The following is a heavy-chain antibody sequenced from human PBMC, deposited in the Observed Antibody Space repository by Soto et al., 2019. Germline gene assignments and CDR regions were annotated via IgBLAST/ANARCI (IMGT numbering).Heavy chain of an antibody. CDR1: GVTFSSYA. CDR2: IIPIFGTA. CDR3: ARDWRCSGGSCYSGGRGWFDP. V-gene: IGHV1-69*13. J-gene: IGHJ5*02. Sequence: GASVKVSCKASGVTFSSYAISWVRQAPVQGLEWMGWIIPIFGTANYAQKFQGRVTITADESTSTSYMVLSSLRSEDTAVYYCARDWRCSGGSCYSGGRGWFDPWGQGRLVTVSS. D-gene: IGHD2-15*01.